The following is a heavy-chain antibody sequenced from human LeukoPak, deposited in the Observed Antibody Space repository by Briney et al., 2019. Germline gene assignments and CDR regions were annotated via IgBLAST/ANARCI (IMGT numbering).Heavy chain of an antibody. CDR1: GGSISSYY. J-gene: IGHJ6*02. D-gene: IGHD5-18*01. CDR3: ARTRGYSYGHWYYGMDV. Sequence: SEALSLTCTVSGGSISSYYWSWIRQPPGKGLEWIGYIYYSGSTNYNPSLKSRVTISVDTSKNQFSLKLSSVTAADTAVYYCARTRGYSYGHWYYGMDVWGQGTTVTVSS. V-gene: IGHV4-59*01. CDR2: IYYSGST.